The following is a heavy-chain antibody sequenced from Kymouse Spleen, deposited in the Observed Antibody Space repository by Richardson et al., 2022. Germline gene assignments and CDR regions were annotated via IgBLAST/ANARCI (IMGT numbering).Heavy chain of an antibody. CDR2: INHSGST. Sequence: QVQLQQWGAGLLKPSETLSLTCAVYGGSFSGYYWSWIRQPPGKGLEWIGEINHSGSTNYNPSLKSRVTISVDTSKNQFSLKLSSVTAADTAVYYCARGGLELRGFLFDYWGQGTLVTVSS. CDR3: ARGGLELRGFLFDY. V-gene: IGHV4-34*01. D-gene: IGHD1-7*01. J-gene: IGHJ4*02. CDR1: GGSFSGYY.